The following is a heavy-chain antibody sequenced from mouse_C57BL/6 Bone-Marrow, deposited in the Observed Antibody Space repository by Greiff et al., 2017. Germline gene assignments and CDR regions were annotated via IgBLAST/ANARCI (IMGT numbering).Heavy chain of an antibody. Sequence: QVQLQQPGAELVRPGSSVKLSCKASGYTFTSYWMHWVKQRPIQGLEWIGNIDPSDSETHYNQKFKDKATLTVVKSSSTAYMQLSSLTSEDSAVYYCARSITTVVAPYAMDYWGQGTSVTVSS. CDR2: IDPSDSET. V-gene: IGHV1-52*01. CDR3: ARSITTVVAPYAMDY. D-gene: IGHD1-1*01. CDR1: GYTFTSYW. J-gene: IGHJ4*01.